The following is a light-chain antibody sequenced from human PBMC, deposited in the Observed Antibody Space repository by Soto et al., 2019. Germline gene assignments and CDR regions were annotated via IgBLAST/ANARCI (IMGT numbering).Light chain of an antibody. V-gene: IGLV1-47*02. CDR2: GNS. J-gene: IGLJ3*02. Sequence: QSVLTQPPSASGAPGQRVTLFCVGGSSNVGFNAVNWYQQIPGAAPKLLMHGNSQRPSGVPDRFSGSKSGTSASLAIIGLRTEDEAHYYCAAWDDSLRGVVFGGGTKLTVL. CDR3: AAWDDSLRGVV. CDR1: SSNVGFNA.